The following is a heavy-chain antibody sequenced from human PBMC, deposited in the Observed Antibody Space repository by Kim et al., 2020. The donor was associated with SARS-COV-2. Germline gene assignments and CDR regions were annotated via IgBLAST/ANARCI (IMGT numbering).Heavy chain of an antibody. V-gene: IGHV4-30-2*04. D-gene: IGHD3-16*02. CDR3: ASLFPGGDYVWGSYLA. J-gene: IGHJ5*02. Sequence: SLQSRVTISVDTSKNQFSLKLSSVTAADTAVYYCASLFPGGDYVWGSYLAWGQGTLVTVSS.